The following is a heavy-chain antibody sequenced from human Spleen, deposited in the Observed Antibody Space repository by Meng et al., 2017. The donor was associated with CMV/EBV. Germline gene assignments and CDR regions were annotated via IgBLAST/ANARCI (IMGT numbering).Heavy chain of an antibody. Sequence: GGSLRLSCAASGFTFSSYSMNWVRQAPGKRLEWVSSISSSSSYIYYADSVKGRFTISRDNAKNSLYLQMNSLRAEDTAVYYCARWLNQGGTLWGQGTLVTVSS. CDR2: ISSSSSYI. CDR3: ARWLNQGGTL. D-gene: IGHD3-16*01. J-gene: IGHJ4*02. V-gene: IGHV3-21*01. CDR1: GFTFSSYS.